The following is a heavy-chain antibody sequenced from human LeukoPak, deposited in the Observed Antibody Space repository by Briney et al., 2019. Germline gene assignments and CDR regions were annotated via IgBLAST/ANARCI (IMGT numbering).Heavy chain of an antibody. Sequence: SETLSLTCTVSGGSISSGGYYWSWIRQPPGKGLEWIGHIFYSGSTNYKPSLKSRVTISVDRSKNQFSLKLTSVTAADTAVYYCARAGAWQIDPWGQGTLVTVSS. CDR1: GGSISSGGYY. D-gene: IGHD3-10*01. CDR3: ARAGAWQIDP. CDR2: IFYSGST. J-gene: IGHJ5*02. V-gene: IGHV4-61*08.